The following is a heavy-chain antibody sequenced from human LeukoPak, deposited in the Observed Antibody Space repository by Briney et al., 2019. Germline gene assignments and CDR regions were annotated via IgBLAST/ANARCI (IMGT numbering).Heavy chain of an antibody. J-gene: IGHJ6*02. D-gene: IGHD4-17*01. V-gene: IGHV3-30*04. CDR2: ISYDGSNK. Sequence: PGGSLRLSCAASGFTFTSHPMHWVRQAPGKGLEWVAVISYDGSNKYYADSVKGRFTISRDNSKNTLYLQMNSLRAEDTAVYYCAKVLPSVYGDYVGMDVWGQGTTVTVSS. CDR3: AKVLPSVYGDYVGMDV. CDR1: GFTFTSHP.